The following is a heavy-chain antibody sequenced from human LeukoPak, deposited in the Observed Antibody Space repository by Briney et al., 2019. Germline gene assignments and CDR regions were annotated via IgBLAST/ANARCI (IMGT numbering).Heavy chain of an antibody. Sequence: GGSLRLSCAASGFTFSSYWMSWVRQAPGKGLEWVALISYDGINKYYADSVQGRFTISRDNSKDTLYLQMNSLRTEDTAVYYCAKDSDTALAHYFYYIDVWGKGTTVTVSS. V-gene: IGHV3-30*18. CDR3: AKDSDTALAHYFYYIDV. J-gene: IGHJ6*03. CDR1: GFTFSSYW. D-gene: IGHD5-18*01. CDR2: ISYDGINK.